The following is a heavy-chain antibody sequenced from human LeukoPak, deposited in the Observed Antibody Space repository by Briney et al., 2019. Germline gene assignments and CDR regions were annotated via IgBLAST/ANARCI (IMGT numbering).Heavy chain of an antibody. D-gene: IGHD5-24*01. CDR2: INPNSGGT. Sequence: ASVKVSFKASGYTFTGYYMHWVRQAPGQGLKWMGWINPNSGGTNYAQKFQGRVTMTRDTSISTAYMELSRLRSDDTAVYYCAREGGDGYDYVFDIWGQGTMVTVSS. CDR3: AREGGDGYDYVFDI. V-gene: IGHV1-2*02. J-gene: IGHJ3*02. CDR1: GYTFTGYY.